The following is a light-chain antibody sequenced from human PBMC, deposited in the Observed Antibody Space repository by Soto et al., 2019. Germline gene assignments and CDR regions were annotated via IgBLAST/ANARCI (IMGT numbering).Light chain of an antibody. CDR1: QTLNNY. J-gene: IGKJ4*02. V-gene: IGKV3-15*01. CDR2: GVS. Sequence: EIVMTQSPATLSVFPGETATLSCRASQTLNNYLAWYQQKPGQAPRLLIYGVSTRATGIPARFSGSGSGTEFTLAMNNLQSEDSAVYYCQQHNGWPLTFGAGTKVEIK. CDR3: QQHNGWPLT.